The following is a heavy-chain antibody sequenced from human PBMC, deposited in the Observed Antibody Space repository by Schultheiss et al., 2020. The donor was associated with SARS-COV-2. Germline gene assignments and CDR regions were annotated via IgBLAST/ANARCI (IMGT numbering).Heavy chain of an antibody. D-gene: IGHD6-19*01. V-gene: IGHV3-53*01. CDR3: VRDNSGWPNYFDY. CDR2: IYSGGST. J-gene: IGHJ4*02. Sequence: GGSLRLSCAASGFTVSSNYMSWVRQAPGKGLEWVSVIYSGGSTYYADSVKGRFTISRDNSKNTLCLQMNSLRAEDTAVYYCVRDNSGWPNYFDYWGQGTLVTVSS. CDR1: GFTVSSNY.